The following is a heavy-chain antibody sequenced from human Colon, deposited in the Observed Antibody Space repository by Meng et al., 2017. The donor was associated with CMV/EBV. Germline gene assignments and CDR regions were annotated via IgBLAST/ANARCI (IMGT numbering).Heavy chain of an antibody. V-gene: IGHV1-2*02. D-gene: IGHD3-16*01. J-gene: IGHJ1*01. Sequence: QGELVQSGVGVRMPGASVMVSCKASGYSFTGYYIHWVRQAPGQGLEWMGWMDPTTGRTDYAQKFQGTVTMTRDTSISTAYLELSRLTSDDTAVYYCASHSSYVWGSHHWGQGTLVTVSS. CDR2: MDPTTGRT. CDR1: GYSFTGYY. CDR3: ASHSSYVWGSHH.